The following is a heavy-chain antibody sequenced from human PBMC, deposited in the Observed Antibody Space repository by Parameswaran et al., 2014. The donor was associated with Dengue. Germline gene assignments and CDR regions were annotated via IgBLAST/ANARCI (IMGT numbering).Heavy chain of an antibody. D-gene: IGHD2-2*01. CDR3: ASSRAVVPAGYYYYMDV. V-gene: IGHV1-2*02. Sequence: WVRQAPGQGLEWMGWINPNSGGTNYAQKFQGRVTMTRDTSISTAYMELSRLRSDDTAVYYCASSRAVVPAGYYYYMDVWGEGTTVTVSS. J-gene: IGHJ6*03. CDR2: INPNSGGT.